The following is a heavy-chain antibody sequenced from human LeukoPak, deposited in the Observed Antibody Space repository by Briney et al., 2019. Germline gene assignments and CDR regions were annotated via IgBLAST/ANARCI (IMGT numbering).Heavy chain of an antibody. D-gene: IGHD5-12*01. CDR1: GYIFTDYY. J-gene: IGHJ4*02. Sequence: GASVKVSCKTSGYIFTDYYIHWVRQAPGQGLEWMGWINPNTGGTNYGQNFQGRVTITRDTSISTAYMELSRLTSDDTAVYYCARDIVTTITGEYWGQGTLVTVSP. V-gene: IGHV1-2*02. CDR3: ARDIVTTITGEY. CDR2: INPNTGGT.